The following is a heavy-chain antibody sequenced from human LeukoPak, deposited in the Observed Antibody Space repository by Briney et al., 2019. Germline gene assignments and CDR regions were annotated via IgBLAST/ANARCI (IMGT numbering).Heavy chain of an antibody. V-gene: IGHV3-30*03. D-gene: IGHD6-6*01. CDR2: ISYDGSNK. Sequence: GGSLRLSCAASGFTFSSYGMHWVRQAPGKGLEWVAVISYDGSNKYYADSVKGRFTISRDNSKNTLYLQMNSLRAEDTAVYYCARELSLSSSRHLDYWGQGTLVTVSS. CDR1: GFTFSSYG. J-gene: IGHJ4*02. CDR3: ARELSLSSSRHLDY.